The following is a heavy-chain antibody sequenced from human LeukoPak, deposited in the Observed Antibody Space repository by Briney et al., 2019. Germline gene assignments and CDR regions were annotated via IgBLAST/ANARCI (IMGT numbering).Heavy chain of an antibody. CDR2: IRSKANSYAT. V-gene: IGHV3-73*01. D-gene: IGHD6-13*01. CDR1: GFTFSGSA. CDR3: SAPRTIAAAGTESDY. J-gene: IGHJ4*02. Sequence: GGSLKLSCAASGFTFSGSAMHWVRQASGKGLEWVGRIRSKANSYATAYAASVKGRFTISRDDSKNTAYLQMNSLKTEDTAVYYCSAPRTIAAAGTESDYWGQGTLATVSS.